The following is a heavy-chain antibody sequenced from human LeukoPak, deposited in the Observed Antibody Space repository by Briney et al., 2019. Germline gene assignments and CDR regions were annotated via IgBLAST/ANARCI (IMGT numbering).Heavy chain of an antibody. V-gene: IGHV3-30-3*01. Sequence: GRSLRLSCAASGFTFSNYAMHWVRQAPGKGLEWVAVVSYDGSNKYYADSVKGRFTISRDNSKNTLYLQMNSLRAEDAAVYYCATIGDRRSGELYRIDYWGQGTLVIVSS. J-gene: IGHJ4*02. CDR1: GFTFSNYA. D-gene: IGHD1-26*01. CDR3: ATIGDRRSGELYRIDY. CDR2: VSYDGSNK.